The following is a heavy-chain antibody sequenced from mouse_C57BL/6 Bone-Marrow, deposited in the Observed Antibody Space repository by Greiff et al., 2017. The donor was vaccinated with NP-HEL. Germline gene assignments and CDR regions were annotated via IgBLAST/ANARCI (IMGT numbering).Heavy chain of an antibody. J-gene: IGHJ3*01. V-gene: IGHV1-76*01. CDR1: GYTFTDYY. CDR2: IYPGSGTT. CDR3: SKSMAWFAY. Sequence: QVQLQQSGAELVRPGASVKLSCKASGYTFTDYYINWVKQRPGQGLEWIARIYPGSGTTNYNEKFKGKATLTAENSSSTAYMQLSRLTSEGSAGYFCSKSMAWFAYWGQGTLVTVSA.